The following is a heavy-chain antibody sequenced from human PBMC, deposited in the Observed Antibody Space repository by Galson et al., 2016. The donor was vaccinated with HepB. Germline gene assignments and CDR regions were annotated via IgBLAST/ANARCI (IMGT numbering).Heavy chain of an antibody. CDR3: ARAPNSGTLTGYFRSHFDF. V-gene: IGHV5-51*01. CDR1: GYSFTTYLYGYW. CDR2: MYTSDSDI. D-gene: IGHD3-9*01. Sequence: QSGAEVKQPGESLKISCKASGYSFTTYLYGYWIGWVRQVPGKGLEWIGIMYTSDSDIRYSPSFQGQVTISADNSINTAYLHWGSLKASDTAIYYCARAPNSGTLTGYFRSHFDFWGQGTLVTVSS. J-gene: IGHJ4*02.